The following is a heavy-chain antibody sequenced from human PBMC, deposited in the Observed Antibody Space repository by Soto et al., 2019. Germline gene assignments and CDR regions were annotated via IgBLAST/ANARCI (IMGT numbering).Heavy chain of an antibody. CDR2: IVAGSGDT. J-gene: IGHJ6*02. CDR3: AARSDFRFYYSDMDV. D-gene: IGHD3-3*01. V-gene: IGHV1-58*01. CDR1: GLTFSSSA. Sequence: QMQLVQSGPEVKKPGTSVKLSCKASGLTFSSSAVQWVRQSRGQRLEWIGWIVAGSGDTKYAQRFHERVTFSRDMSTHTAYRELSSLRSDDTGVYYCAARSDFRFYYSDMDVWGQGTTVTVSS.